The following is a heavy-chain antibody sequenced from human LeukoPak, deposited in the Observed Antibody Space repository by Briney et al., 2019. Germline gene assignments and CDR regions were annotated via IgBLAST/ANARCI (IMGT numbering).Heavy chain of an antibody. V-gene: IGHV1-18*01. J-gene: IGHJ3*02. D-gene: IGHD3-10*01. Sequence: ASVKVSCKASGYTFYNNGISWVRQAPGQGLEWMGWISTYNGNTNYAQKLQDRVTMTTDTSTSTAYMELRSLRSDDTAVYYCARDRGTPDAFDIWGQGTMVTVSS. CDR1: GYTFYNNG. CDR2: ISTYNGNT. CDR3: ARDRGTPDAFDI.